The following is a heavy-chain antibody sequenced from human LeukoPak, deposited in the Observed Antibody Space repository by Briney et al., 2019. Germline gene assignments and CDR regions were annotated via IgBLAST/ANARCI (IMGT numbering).Heavy chain of an antibody. Sequence: SETLSLTCTVSGVSISSSNSYWGWIRQPPGKGLEWIGSIYYSGNTYYNASLKSQVSISIDTSKNQFSLRLTSVTAADTAVYYCARGGVYQLPYYYYYYYMDVWGKGTTVTVSS. D-gene: IGHD2-2*01. CDR3: ARGGVYQLPYYYYYYYMDV. V-gene: IGHV4-39*01. J-gene: IGHJ6*03. CDR2: IYYSGNT. CDR1: GVSISSSNSY.